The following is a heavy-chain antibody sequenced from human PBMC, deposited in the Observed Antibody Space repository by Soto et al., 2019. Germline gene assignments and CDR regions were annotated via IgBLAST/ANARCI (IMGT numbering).Heavy chain of an antibody. Sequence: PWGSLLLSCAASVFTFSGHYMSWIRQAPGKGLEWISYINPSSSYTHYADSVRGRFTIYRDNAENSLHLQMNSLRAEDTALYYCARGHHSMDVWGQGATVTVSS. V-gene: IGHV3-11*06. CDR2: INPSSSYT. CDR1: VFTFSGHY. J-gene: IGHJ6*02. CDR3: ARGHHSMDV.